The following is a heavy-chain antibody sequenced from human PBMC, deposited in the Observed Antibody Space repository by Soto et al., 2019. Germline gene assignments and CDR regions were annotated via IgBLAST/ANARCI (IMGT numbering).Heavy chain of an antibody. CDR3: TGHDPLVEYHSIALWPLASSGFDS. D-gene: IGHD2-2*01. Sequence: PAETLSLTCSVPGDSISSSCRYGGWIRQSPAKSLEGIGGIYYIGSTYYNPSINSRTSISTATYNHLSFLMLSSVTAADTAVYYCTGHDPLVEYHSIALWPLASSGFDSWGQGTQVTVSS. V-gene: IGHV4-39*01. J-gene: IGHJ4*02. CDR2: IYYIGST. CDR1: GDSISSSCRY.